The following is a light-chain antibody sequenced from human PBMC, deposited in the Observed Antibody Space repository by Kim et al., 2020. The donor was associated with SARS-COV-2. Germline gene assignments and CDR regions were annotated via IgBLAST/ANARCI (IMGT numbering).Light chain of an antibody. CDR2: SAY. V-gene: IGKV1-12*01. J-gene: IGKJ4*01. CDR1: QSIGNW. Sequence: ASVGDRVTITCRASQSIGNWLAWYQQKPGKVPKLLVYSAYSLQSGVPSRFSGSGSGTEFTLTIDSLQPEDFATYYCQQATGFPLSFGGGTKVDIK. CDR3: QQATGFPLS.